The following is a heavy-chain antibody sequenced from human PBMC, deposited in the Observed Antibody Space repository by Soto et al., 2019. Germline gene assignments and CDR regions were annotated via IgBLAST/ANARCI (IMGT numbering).Heavy chain of an antibody. J-gene: IGHJ6*02. Sequence: PGGSLRLSCAASGFTFSSYSMNWVRQAPGKGLEWVSSISSSSSYIYYADSVKGRFTISRDNAKNSLYLQMNSLRAEDTAVYYCARDTPPTIFGVVPYYYGMDVWGQGTTVTVSS. CDR1: GFTFSSYS. CDR3: ARDTPPTIFGVVPYYYGMDV. CDR2: ISSSSSYI. V-gene: IGHV3-21*01. D-gene: IGHD3-3*01.